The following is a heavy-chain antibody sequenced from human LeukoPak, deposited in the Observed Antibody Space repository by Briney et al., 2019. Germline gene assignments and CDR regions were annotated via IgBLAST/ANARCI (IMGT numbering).Heavy chain of an antibody. J-gene: IGHJ4*01. CDR1: GVSISSAGYF. Sequence: SQTLSLTCTVSGVSISSAGYFWTWIRQHPGKGLEWIGYIHHSGSTSYNPSLKSRLTISADTSKNQFSLKLNSVTAADRAVYYCARNFHDDPVTYYLDYWGHGTLVTVSS. V-gene: IGHV4-31*03. CDR3: ARNFHDDPVTYYLDY. D-gene: IGHD4-17*01. CDR2: IHHSGST.